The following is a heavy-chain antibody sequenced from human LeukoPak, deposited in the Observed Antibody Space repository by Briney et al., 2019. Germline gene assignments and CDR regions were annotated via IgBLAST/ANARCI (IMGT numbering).Heavy chain of an antibody. J-gene: IGHJ6*03. D-gene: IGHD3-10*01. V-gene: IGHV3-23*01. Sequence: PGGSLRLSCAASGFTFSNYSMHWVRQAPGKGLEWVSAISGSGGSTYYADSVKGRFTISRDNSKNTLYLQMNSLRAEDTAVYYCAKDWFGELFYYYYYMDVWGKGTTVTISS. CDR3: AKDWFGELFYYYYYMDV. CDR1: GFTFSNYS. CDR2: ISGSGGST.